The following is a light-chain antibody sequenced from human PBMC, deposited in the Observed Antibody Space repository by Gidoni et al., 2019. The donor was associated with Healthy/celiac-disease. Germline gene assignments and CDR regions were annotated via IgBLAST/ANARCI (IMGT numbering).Light chain of an antibody. V-gene: IGLV2-23*02. Sequence: SALTQHASVSGSPGQPITISCTGTSRDVGSSNLVSWYQQHPGKAPKLMIYEVSKRPSVVSDRFSGSKPGNPASLTISVLQAADDADYYFCSSAGSSTWVFGGGTTLTVL. CDR1: SRDVGSSNL. CDR3: CSSAGSSTWV. J-gene: IGLJ3*02. CDR2: EVS.